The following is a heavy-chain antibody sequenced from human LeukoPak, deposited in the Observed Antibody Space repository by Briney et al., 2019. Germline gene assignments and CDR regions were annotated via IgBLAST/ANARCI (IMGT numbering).Heavy chain of an antibody. CDR2: ISSSGSTI. CDR3: ARGYYGSGSYSFDN. Sequence: GGSLRLSCAASGLTFSSYEMNWVRQAPGKGLEWVSYISSSGSTIYYADSVKGRFTISRDNAKNSLFLQMNSLTAEDTAVYYCARGYYGSGSYSFDNWGQGTLVTVSS. D-gene: IGHD3-10*01. CDR1: GLTFSSYE. J-gene: IGHJ4*02. V-gene: IGHV3-48*03.